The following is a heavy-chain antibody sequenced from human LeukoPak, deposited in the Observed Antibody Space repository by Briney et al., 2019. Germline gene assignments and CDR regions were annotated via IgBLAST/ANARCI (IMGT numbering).Heavy chain of an antibody. Sequence: GGSLRLSCAASGFTFSSYAMSWVRQAPGKGREGVSAISASGGSTYYADSVKGRFTISRDNSNNTLYLQMKSLRCEDTAVYYFAKDHSSGWQDKYFQHWGQGTLVPVPP. CDR3: AKDHSSGWQDKYFQH. CDR1: GFTFSSYA. CDR2: ISASGGST. D-gene: IGHD6-19*01. J-gene: IGHJ1*01. V-gene: IGHV3-23*01.